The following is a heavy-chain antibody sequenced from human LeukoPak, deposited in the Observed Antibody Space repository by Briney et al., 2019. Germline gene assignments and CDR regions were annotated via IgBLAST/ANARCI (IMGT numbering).Heavy chain of an antibody. J-gene: IGHJ5*02. D-gene: IGHD3-16*02. V-gene: IGHV4-30-4*08. CDR2: IYYSGST. Sequence: SETLSLTCTVSGGSISSGDYYWSWIRQPPGKGLEWIGYIYYSGSTYYNPSLKSRVTISVETSKNQFSLKLSSVTAADTAVYYCARDSGYRRGFDPWGQGTLVTVSS. CDR3: ARDSGYRRGFDP. CDR1: GGSISSGDYY.